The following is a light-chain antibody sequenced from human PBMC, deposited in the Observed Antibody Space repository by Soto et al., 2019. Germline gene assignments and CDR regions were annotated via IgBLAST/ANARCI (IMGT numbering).Light chain of an antibody. CDR3: QQYGNSPWT. J-gene: IGKJ1*01. CDR1: QSVSANY. V-gene: IGKV3-20*01. CDR2: GAS. Sequence: EIVLTQSPGTLSLSPGERATLSCRASQSVSANYLAWYQRKPGQPPRLLIYGASSRATGIPDRFSGSGSGTDFTLTISRLESEDFAVYFWQQYGNSPWTFGQGTKVEIK.